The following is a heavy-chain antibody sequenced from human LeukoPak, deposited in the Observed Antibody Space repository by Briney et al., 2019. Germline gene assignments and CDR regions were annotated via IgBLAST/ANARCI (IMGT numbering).Heavy chain of an antibody. CDR2: INPTSTSI. D-gene: IGHD1-7*01. CDR3: AKDRTRELTAFDY. Sequence: PGGSLRLSCVASGLTFSDYSINWVRRAPGKGLEWVSSINPTSTSIYYADAVRGRFTISRDNAKSSLYLQMNSLRAEDTAVYYCAKDRTRELTAFDYWGQGTLVTVSS. V-gene: IGHV3-21*04. J-gene: IGHJ4*02. CDR1: GLTFSDYS.